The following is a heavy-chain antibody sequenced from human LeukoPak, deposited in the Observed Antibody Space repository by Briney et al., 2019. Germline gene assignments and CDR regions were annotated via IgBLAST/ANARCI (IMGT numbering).Heavy chain of an antibody. J-gene: IGHJ5*02. CDR3: ARHSGSGSLSRPFDP. Sequence: SETLSLTCTVSGDSVTSGGFYWTWLRQPPGKGLEWVATVYTGSTYYTPSLNSRVTISIDTSKNHFSLKLRSVVAPDTAVYYCARHSGSGSLSRPFDPWGQGTLVTLS. CDR1: GDSVTSGGFY. V-gene: IGHV4-39*02. D-gene: IGHD3-10*01. CDR2: VYTGST.